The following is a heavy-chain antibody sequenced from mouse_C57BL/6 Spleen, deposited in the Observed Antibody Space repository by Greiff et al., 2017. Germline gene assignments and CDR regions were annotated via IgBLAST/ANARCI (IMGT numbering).Heavy chain of an antibody. J-gene: IGHJ4*01. CDR2: IWGDGST. Sequence: VQGVESGPGLVAPSQRLSITCTVSGFSLTSYGVSWVRQPPGKGLEWLGVIWGDGSTNYHSALISRLSISKDNSKSQVFLKLNSLQTDDTATYYCAKPRQLRPYYAMDYWGQGTSVTVSS. CDR1: GFSLTSYG. D-gene: IGHD3-2*02. CDR3: AKPRQLRPYYAMDY. V-gene: IGHV2-3*01.